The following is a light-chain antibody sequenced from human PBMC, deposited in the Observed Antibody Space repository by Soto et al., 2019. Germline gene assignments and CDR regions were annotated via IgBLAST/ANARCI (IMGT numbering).Light chain of an antibody. J-gene: IGLJ2*01. Sequence: QSALTQPASVSGLPGQSITISCTGTSSDVGGYNYVSWYQQHPGKAPKLMIYDVSNRPSGVSNRFSGSKSGNTASLTISGLQAEDEADYYCSSYTSSSTLEGVFGAGTKVTVL. CDR1: SSDVGGYNY. CDR3: SSYTSSSTLEGV. CDR2: DVS. V-gene: IGLV2-14*01.